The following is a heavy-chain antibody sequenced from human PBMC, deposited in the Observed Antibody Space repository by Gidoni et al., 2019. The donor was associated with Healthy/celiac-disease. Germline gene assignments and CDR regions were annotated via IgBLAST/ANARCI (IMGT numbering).Heavy chain of an antibody. D-gene: IGHD6-19*01. V-gene: IGHV3-23*01. CDR3: AKDEWRQWLGPEYYYYGMDV. CDR2: ISGSGGST. J-gene: IGHJ6*02. CDR1: GFTFSSYA. Sequence: EVQLLESGGGLVQPGGSLRLSCAASGFTFSSYAMSWVRQAPGKGLEWVSAISGSGGSTYYADSVKGRFTITRDNTKNTLYLQMNSLRAEDTSVYYCAKDEWRQWLGPEYYYYGMDVWGQGTTVTVSS.